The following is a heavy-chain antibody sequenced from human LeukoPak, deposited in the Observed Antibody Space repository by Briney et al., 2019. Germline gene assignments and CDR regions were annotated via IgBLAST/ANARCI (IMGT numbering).Heavy chain of an antibody. CDR2: IYYSGST. CDR3: ARHIAAAGTEVDY. CDR1: GGSISSYY. D-gene: IGHD6-13*01. V-gene: IGHV4-59*08. Sequence: LSETLSLTCTVSGGSISSYYWSWIRQPPGKGLEWIGYIYYSGSTNYNPSLKSRVTISVDTSKNQFSLKLSSVTAADTAVYYCARHIAAAGTEVDYWGQGTLVTVSS. J-gene: IGHJ4*02.